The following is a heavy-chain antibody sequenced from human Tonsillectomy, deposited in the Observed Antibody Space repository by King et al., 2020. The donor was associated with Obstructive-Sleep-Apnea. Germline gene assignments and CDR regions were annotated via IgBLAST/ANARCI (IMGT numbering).Heavy chain of an antibody. CDR2: IYYSGGT. J-gene: IGHJ6*02. Sequence: QLQLQESGPGLVKPSETLSLTCTVSGGSISSSSYYWGWIRQPPGKGLGWIGSIYYSGGTYYNPSLKSRVTISVDTSKNQFSLKLSSVTAADTAVYYCAGDHSGLRRGGYHYYYYYGMDVWGQGTTVTVSS. CDR1: GGSISSSSYY. CDR3: AGDHSGLRRGGYHYYYYYGMDV. D-gene: IGHD4-17*01. V-gene: IGHV4-39*07.